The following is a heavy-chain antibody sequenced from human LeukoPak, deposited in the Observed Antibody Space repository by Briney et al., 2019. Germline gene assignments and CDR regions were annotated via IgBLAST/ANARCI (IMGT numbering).Heavy chain of an antibody. CDR1: GFPFSTYD. CDR2: IRYDGSDK. Sequence: GGSLRLSCAASGFPFSTYDMHWVRQAPGEGLEWVAFIRYDGSDKYYADSVKGRFTISRDNSKNTLYLQMNSLRAEDTAVYYCARDKVVGATNFDYWGQGTLVTVSS. CDR3: ARDKVVGATNFDY. J-gene: IGHJ4*02. D-gene: IGHD1-26*01. V-gene: IGHV3-30*02.